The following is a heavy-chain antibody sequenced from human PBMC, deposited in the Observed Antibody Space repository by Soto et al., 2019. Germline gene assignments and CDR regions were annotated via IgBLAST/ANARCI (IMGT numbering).Heavy chain of an antibody. D-gene: IGHD3-3*01. V-gene: IGHV4-30-4*01. CDR1: GGSISSGDYY. J-gene: IGHJ6*02. Sequence: SETLSLTCTVSGGSISSGDYYWSWIRQPPGKGLEWIGYIYYSGSTYYNPSLKSRVTISVDTSKNQFSLKLSSVTAADTAVYYCDRDNILGILYGGMDVWGQVTKVTVYS. CDR3: DRDNILGILYGGMDV. CDR2: IYYSGST.